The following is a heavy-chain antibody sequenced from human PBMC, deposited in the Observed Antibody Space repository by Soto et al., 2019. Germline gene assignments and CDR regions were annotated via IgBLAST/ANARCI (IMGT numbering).Heavy chain of an antibody. D-gene: IGHD4-4*01. V-gene: IGHV3-23*01. CDR2: ISGSGGST. J-gene: IGHJ4*02. Sequence: GGSLRLSCAASGFTFSSYAVSWVRQAPGKGLEWVSAISGSGGSTYYADSVKGRFTISRDNSKNTLYLQMNSLRAEDTAVYYCAKPALLTVTTGTFDYWGQGTLVTVSS. CDR3: AKPALLTVTTGTFDY. CDR1: GFTFSSYA.